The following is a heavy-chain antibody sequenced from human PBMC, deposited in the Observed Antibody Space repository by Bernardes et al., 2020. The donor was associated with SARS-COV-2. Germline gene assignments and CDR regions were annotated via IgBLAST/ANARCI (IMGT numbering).Heavy chain of an antibody. D-gene: IGHD2-15*01. CDR1: GGSVISGSYY. V-gene: IGHV4-61*01. J-gene: IGHJ4*02. Sequence: LSLTCTVSGGSVISGSYYWSWIRQPPGKGLQWIGYIFYSGSTNYDSSLKSRVTISVDTSKNQFSLQLSSVTAADTAVYYCVRALHATAFDYWGQGNLVIVSS. CDR2: IFYSGST. CDR3: VRALHATAFDY.